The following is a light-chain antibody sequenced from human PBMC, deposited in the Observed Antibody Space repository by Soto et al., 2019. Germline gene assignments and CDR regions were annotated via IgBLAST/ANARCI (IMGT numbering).Light chain of an antibody. CDR2: GAS. Sequence: EVSMTQSPAILSVSPGERVTLSCRASQRVDSSLAWYQQKPGQGPRLLIYGASTRATGIPARFSGSGSGTDFTLTIASLQSEDFAVYYCQHYSSWPLTFDGGTKVESK. J-gene: IGKJ4*01. CDR3: QHYSSWPLT. CDR1: QRVDSS. V-gene: IGKV3-15*01.